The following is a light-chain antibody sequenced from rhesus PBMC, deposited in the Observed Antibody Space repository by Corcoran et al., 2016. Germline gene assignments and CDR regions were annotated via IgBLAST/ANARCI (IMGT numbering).Light chain of an antibody. Sequence: DIQMTQSPSSLSASVGDKVTITCRASQGISRWLAWYQQKPGTAPDLLIYDAASLENGVPSRFSGRGSGPDYTLTISSLQPEDFATYYCQQGYSPPYSFGQGAKVEIK. V-gene: IGKV1-18*01. CDR1: QGISRW. J-gene: IGKJ2*01. CDR2: DAA. CDR3: QQGYSPPYS.